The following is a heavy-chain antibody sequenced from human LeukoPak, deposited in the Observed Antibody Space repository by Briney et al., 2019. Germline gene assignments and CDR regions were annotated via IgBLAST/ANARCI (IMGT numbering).Heavy chain of an antibody. V-gene: IGHV3-11*01. CDR2: ISSSGSTI. D-gene: IGHD2-8*01. J-gene: IGHJ4*02. CDR3: ARDHWFVRGTLSY. CDR1: GFTFSDYY. Sequence: PGGSLRLSCAASGFTFSDYYMSWIRQAPGKGLEWVSYISSSGSTIYYADSVKGRFTISRDNAKNSPYLQMNSLRAEDTAVYYCARDHWFVRGTLSYWGQGTLVTVSS.